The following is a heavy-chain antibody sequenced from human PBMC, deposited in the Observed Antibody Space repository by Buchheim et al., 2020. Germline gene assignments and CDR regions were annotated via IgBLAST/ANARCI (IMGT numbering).Heavy chain of an antibody. Sequence: EVQLLESGGALVQPGGSLRLSCAASGFTFSSCAMAWVRQAPGKGLEWVSTLSVGGATNYAAPVKGRFTIPQDLSKNTLYLQMNSLRAEDTALYHCAKEPVVLARGLEDWGQGTL. CDR2: LSVGGAT. CDR1: GFTFSSCA. CDR3: AKEPVVLARGLED. D-gene: IGHD4-23*01. V-gene: IGHV3-23*01. J-gene: IGHJ4*02.